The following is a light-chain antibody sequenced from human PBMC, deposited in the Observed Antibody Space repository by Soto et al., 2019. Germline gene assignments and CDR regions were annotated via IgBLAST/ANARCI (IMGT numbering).Light chain of an antibody. CDR1: HSKVGVNA. CDR3: ASWDDDLNGPI. Sequence: QSVLTQPPSASGTPGQGVVISCSGSHSKVGVNAISWYQHLPGMAPRLLLHTDDQRPSGIPDRFSGSHSGTSASLAISRLQSEDEGHYYCASWDDDLNGPIFGGGTKLTVL. V-gene: IGLV1-44*01. CDR2: TDD. J-gene: IGLJ2*01.